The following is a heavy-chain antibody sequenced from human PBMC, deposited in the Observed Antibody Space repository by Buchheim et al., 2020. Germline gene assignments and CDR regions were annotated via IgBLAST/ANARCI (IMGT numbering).Heavy chain of an antibody. J-gene: IGHJ5*02. V-gene: IGHV3-74*03. CDR3: AKYGSS. D-gene: IGHD6-6*01. CDR2: IKSDGSRT. Sequence: EVQLVESGGDLIQPGGSLRLSCAASGFTFSSSWMHWVRQVPGKGLVWVSSIKSDGSRTTYADSVKGRFTIHRDNGKNTLYLQMSGLRVEGTAVYFCAKYGSSWGQGTL. CDR1: GFTFSSSW.